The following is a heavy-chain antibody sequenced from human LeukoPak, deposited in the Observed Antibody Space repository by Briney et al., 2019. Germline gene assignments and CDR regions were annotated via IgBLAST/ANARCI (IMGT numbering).Heavy chain of an antibody. CDR2: TYYSGST. V-gene: IGHV4-59*01. Sequence: KPSETLSLTCTVSGGSISSYYWSWIRQPPGKGLEWIGYTYYSGSTNYNPSLKSRVTISVDTSKNQFSLKLSSVTAADTATYYCARDDTYGAFDIWGQGTIVTVSS. J-gene: IGHJ3*02. CDR3: ARDDTYGAFDI. D-gene: IGHD3-16*01. CDR1: GGSISSYY.